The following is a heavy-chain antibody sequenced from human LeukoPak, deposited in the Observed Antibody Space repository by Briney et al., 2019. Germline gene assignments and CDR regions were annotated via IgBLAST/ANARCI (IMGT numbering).Heavy chain of an antibody. CDR1: GFTFSSYG. D-gene: IGHD6-13*01. V-gene: IGHV3-30*03. Sequence: GRSLRLSCAASGFTFSSYGMHWVRQAPGKGLEWVAVISYDGSNKYYADSVKGRFTISRDNSKNTLYLQMNSLRAEDTAVYYCARSSQYSSSWYNHNWFDPWGQGTLVTVSS. CDR2: ISYDGSNK. CDR3: ARSSQYSSSWYNHNWFDP. J-gene: IGHJ5*02.